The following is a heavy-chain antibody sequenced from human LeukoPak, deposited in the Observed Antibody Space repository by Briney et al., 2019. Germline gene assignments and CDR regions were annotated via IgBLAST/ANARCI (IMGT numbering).Heavy chain of an antibody. D-gene: IGHD2-15*01. V-gene: IGHV1-69*10. CDR1: RGTFSSYA. CDR3: ARVMWGNCSGGSCHPNFDY. CDR2: IIPVLSTA. J-gene: IGHJ4*02. Sequence: SVKVSCKASRGTFSSYAISWVRQAPGQGLEWMGGIIPVLSTANYAQKFQGRVTITADKSTSTAYMELSSLRSEDTAVYYCARVMWGNCSGGSCHPNFDYWGQGTLVTVSS.